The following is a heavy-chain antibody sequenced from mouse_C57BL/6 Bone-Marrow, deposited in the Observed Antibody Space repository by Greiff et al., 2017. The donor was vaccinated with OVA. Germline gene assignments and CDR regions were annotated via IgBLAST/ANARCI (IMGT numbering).Heavy chain of an antibody. CDR2: IWSDGST. Sequence: QVQLKESGPGLVAPSQSLSITCTVSGFSLTSYGVHWVRQPPGKGLEWLVVIWSDGSTTYTSALKSRLSISKDNSKSQVFLKMNSLQTDDTAMYYCARGRYYGSSYVWFAYWGQGTLVTVSA. J-gene: IGHJ3*01. CDR1: GFSLTSYG. V-gene: IGHV2-6*03. CDR3: ARGRYYGSSYVWFAY. D-gene: IGHD1-1*01.